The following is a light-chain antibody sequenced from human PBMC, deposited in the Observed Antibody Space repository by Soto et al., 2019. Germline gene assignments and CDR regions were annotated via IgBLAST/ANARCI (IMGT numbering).Light chain of an antibody. CDR1: SSDVGGYNY. J-gene: IGLJ1*01. V-gene: IGLV2-14*01. CDR2: DVS. Sequence: QSVLTQPASVSGSPGQSITISCTGTSSDVGGYNYVSWYQQHPGKAPKLMIYDVSNRPSGVSIRFSGSKSGNTASLTISGLQAEDEADYYCSSYTTSSTLEGFGSGTKVTVL. CDR3: SSYTTSSTLEG.